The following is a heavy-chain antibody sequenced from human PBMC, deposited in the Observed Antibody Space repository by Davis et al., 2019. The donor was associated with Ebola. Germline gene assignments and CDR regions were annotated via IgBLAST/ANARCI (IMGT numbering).Heavy chain of an antibody. CDR1: VGSFSGYY. J-gene: IGHJ4*02. Sequence: LSLTCAVYVGSFSGYYWSWVRQAPGKGLEWVAVISYDGSNKYYADSVKGRFTISRDNSKNTLYLQMNSLRAEDTAVYYCAKDHVVGATYWGQGTLVTVSS. CDR2: ISYDGSNK. CDR3: AKDHVVGATY. V-gene: IGHV3-30*18. D-gene: IGHD1-26*01.